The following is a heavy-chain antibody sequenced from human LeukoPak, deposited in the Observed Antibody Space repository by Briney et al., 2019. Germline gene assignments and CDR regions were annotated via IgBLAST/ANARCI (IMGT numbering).Heavy chain of an antibody. CDR2: IYYSGST. J-gene: IGHJ4*02. V-gene: IGHV4-59*12. CDR1: GGSISRYY. D-gene: IGHD4-17*01. Sequence: PSETLSLTCTFSGGSISRYYWSWIRQPPGKGLEWIGYIYYSGSTNYNPSLKSRVTISVDTSKNQFSLKLSSVTAADTAVYYCARDDYGAVFDYWGQGTLVTVSS. CDR3: ARDDYGAVFDY.